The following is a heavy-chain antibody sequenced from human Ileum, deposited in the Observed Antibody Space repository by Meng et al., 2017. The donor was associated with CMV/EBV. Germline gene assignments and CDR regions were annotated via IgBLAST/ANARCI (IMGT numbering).Heavy chain of an antibody. Sequence: GESLKISCGASGFAFNTYVMHWVRQAPDKGLEWVAVMSYDGGANYYVDSVKGRFTISRDNSKNTLYLQMNSLRAEDTAVYYCAKDRAARNYGGSGMDVWGQGTTVTVSS. D-gene: IGHD4-23*01. J-gene: IGHJ6*02. CDR1: GFAFNTYV. V-gene: IGHV3-30-3*01. CDR2: MSYDGGAN. CDR3: AKDRAARNYGGSGMDV.